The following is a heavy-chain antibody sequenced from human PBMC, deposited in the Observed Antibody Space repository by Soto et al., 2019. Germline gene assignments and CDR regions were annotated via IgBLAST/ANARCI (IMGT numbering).Heavy chain of an antibody. D-gene: IGHD3-22*01. Sequence: QVQLVESGGGVVQPGRSLRLSCAASGFTFSSYAMHWVRQAPGKGLEWVAVISYDGSNKYYADSVKGRFTISRDNSKNTLYLQMNSLRAEDTAVYYCARDGTYDSSGYYLGNFDYWGKGTLVTVSS. CDR2: ISYDGSNK. CDR1: GFTFSSYA. J-gene: IGHJ4*02. V-gene: IGHV3-30-3*01. CDR3: ARDGTYDSSGYYLGNFDY.